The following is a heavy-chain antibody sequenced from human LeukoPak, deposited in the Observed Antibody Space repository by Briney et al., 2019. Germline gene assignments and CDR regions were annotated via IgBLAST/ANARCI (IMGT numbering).Heavy chain of an antibody. Sequence: SETLSLTCTVFSGSISSYYWSWIRQPPGKGLEWIGYIYYSGSTSYNPSLKSRVTISVDTSKNQFSLKVSSVTAADTAVYYCARVLGVYFDYWGQGTLVTVSS. V-gene: IGHV4-59*01. CDR1: SGSISSYY. J-gene: IGHJ4*02. CDR2: IYYSGST. CDR3: ARVLGVYFDY. D-gene: IGHD1-26*01.